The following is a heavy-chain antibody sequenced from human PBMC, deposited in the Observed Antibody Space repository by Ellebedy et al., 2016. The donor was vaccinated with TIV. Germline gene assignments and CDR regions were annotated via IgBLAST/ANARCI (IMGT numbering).Heavy chain of an antibody. CDR1: GGTFSSYA. Sequence: SVKVYCKASGGTFSSYAISWVRQAPGQGLEWMGGIIPILGMPNYAQKSQGTVTITADRSTSTAYMELSSLRSEDTAVHYCARGQGHDSSGYYYTYYFDYWGHGTLVTVSS. J-gene: IGHJ4*01. CDR3: ARGQGHDSSGYYYTYYFDY. CDR2: IIPILGMP. D-gene: IGHD3-22*01. V-gene: IGHV1-69*10.